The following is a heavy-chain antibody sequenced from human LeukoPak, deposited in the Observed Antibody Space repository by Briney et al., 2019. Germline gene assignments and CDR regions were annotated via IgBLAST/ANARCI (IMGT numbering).Heavy chain of an antibody. J-gene: IGHJ4*02. D-gene: IGHD3-22*01. V-gene: IGHV4-61*01. Sequence: SETLSLTCTVSGGSVSNSLYYWSWIRQPPGKGLEWIGYIYYNGDTNYNPSLKSRVIISIDTSSNQFSLRLNSMTAADTAVYYCARGSLYSSGYYYPRLLDYWGQGTLVTVSS. CDR3: ARGSLYSSGYYYPRLLDY. CDR2: IYYNGDT. CDR1: GGSVSNSLYY.